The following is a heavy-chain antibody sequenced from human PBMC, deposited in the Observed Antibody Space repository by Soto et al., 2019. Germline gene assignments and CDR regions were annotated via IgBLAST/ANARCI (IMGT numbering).Heavy chain of an antibody. Sequence: SETLSLTCAVYGESFRGYSWSWIRQPPGKGLEWIGDSTHLGSTYYNPSLKSRVTMSVDTSKKQFSLRLSFVTAADTAVYYCARHGGWLYYFDYWGQGTLVTVSS. CDR1: GESFRGYS. CDR3: ARHGGWLYYFDY. V-gene: IGHV4-34*01. CDR2: STHLGST. D-gene: IGHD6-19*01. J-gene: IGHJ4*02.